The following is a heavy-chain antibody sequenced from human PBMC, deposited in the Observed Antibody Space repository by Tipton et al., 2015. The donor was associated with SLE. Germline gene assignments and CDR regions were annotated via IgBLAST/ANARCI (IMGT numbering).Heavy chain of an antibody. D-gene: IGHD3-22*01. CDR2: ISWNSGSI. J-gene: IGHJ4*02. Sequence: SLRLSCAASGFTFDDYAMHWVRQAPGKGLEWVSGISWNSGSIGYADSVKGRFTISRDNAKNSLYLQMNSLRAEDTALYYCAKDMYSSGTYFDYWGRGTLVTVSS. CDR3: AKDMYSSGTYFDY. CDR1: GFTFDDYA. V-gene: IGHV3-9*01.